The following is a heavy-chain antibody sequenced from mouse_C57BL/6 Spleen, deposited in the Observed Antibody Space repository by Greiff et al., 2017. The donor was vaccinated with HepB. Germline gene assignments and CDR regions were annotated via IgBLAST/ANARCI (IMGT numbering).Heavy chain of an antibody. D-gene: IGHD2-2*01. J-gene: IGHJ3*01. CDR2: ISSGSSTI. CDR1: GFTFSDYG. Sequence: EVQVVESGGGLVKPGGSLKLSCAASGFTFSDYGMHWVRQAPEKGLEWVAYISSGSSTIYYADTVKGRFTISRDNAKNTLFLQMTSLRSEDTAMYYCARQGLYGYGAWFAYWGQGTLVTVSA. V-gene: IGHV5-17*01. CDR3: ARQGLYGYGAWFAY.